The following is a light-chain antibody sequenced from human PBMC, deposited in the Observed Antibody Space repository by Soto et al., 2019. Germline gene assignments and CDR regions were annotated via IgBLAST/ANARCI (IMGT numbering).Light chain of an antibody. J-gene: IGKJ5*01. Sequence: DIQMTQSPSSLSAYVGDRVTITCRASQSIRSYLNWYQQKPGKAPKLLIYAASSLQSGVPSRFSGSGSGTDFTLTISSLQPEDFATYYCQQSYSTLSTAFGQGTRLEIK. CDR2: AAS. CDR1: QSIRSY. CDR3: QQSYSTLSTA. V-gene: IGKV1-39*01.